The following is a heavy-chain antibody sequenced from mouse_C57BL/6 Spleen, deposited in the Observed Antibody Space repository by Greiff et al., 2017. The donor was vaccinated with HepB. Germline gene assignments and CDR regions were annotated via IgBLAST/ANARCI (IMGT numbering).Heavy chain of an antibody. D-gene: IGHD1-1*01. CDR3: GRPYGSSYWYFDV. CDR1: GYTFTSYW. Sequence: QVQLKQPGAELVKPGASVKLSCKASGYTFTSYWMQWVKQRPGQGLEWIGEIDPSDSYTNYNQKFKGKATLTVDTSSSTAYMQLSSLTSEDSAVYDGGRPYGSSYWYFDVWGTGTTVTVSS. J-gene: IGHJ1*03. V-gene: IGHV1-50*01. CDR2: IDPSDSYT.